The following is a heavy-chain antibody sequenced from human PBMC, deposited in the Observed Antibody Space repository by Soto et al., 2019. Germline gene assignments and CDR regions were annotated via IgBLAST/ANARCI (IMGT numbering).Heavy chain of an antibody. CDR1: GGTFSSYT. CDR3: ATAHSQGPDAFDI. Sequence: ASVKVSCKASGGTFSSYTISWVRQAPGKGLEWMGGFDPEDGETIYAQKFQGRVTMTEDTSTDTAYMELSSLRSEDTAVYYCATAHSQGPDAFDIWGQGTMVTVSS. V-gene: IGHV1-24*01. CDR2: FDPEDGET. J-gene: IGHJ3*02. D-gene: IGHD3-3*02.